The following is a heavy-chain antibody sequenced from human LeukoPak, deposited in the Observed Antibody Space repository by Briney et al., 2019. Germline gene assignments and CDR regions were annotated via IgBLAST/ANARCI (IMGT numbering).Heavy chain of an antibody. Sequence: SQTLSLTCAISGDSVSSNSAAWNWIRQSPSRGLEWLGRTYYRSKWYNDYAVSVKSLITINPDTSKNQFSLQLNSVTPEDTAVYYCARGPRWAGTEPFDYWGQGTLVTVSS. V-gene: IGHV6-1*01. CDR2: TYYRSKWYN. CDR3: ARGPRWAGTEPFDY. D-gene: IGHD6-19*01. CDR1: GDSVSSNSAA. J-gene: IGHJ4*02.